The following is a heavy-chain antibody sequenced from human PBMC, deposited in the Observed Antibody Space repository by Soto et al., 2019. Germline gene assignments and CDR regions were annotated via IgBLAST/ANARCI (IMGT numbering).Heavy chain of an antibody. CDR3: AKDRVSSSWYSGFDP. D-gene: IGHD6-13*01. J-gene: IGHJ5*02. Sequence: GGSLRLSCAASGFTFSSYGMHWVRQAPGKGLEWVAVISYDGSNKYYADSVKGRFTISRDNSKNTLYLQMNSLRAEDTAVYYCAKDRVSSSWYSGFDPWGQGTLVTVS. CDR1: GFTFSSYG. V-gene: IGHV3-30*18. CDR2: ISYDGSNK.